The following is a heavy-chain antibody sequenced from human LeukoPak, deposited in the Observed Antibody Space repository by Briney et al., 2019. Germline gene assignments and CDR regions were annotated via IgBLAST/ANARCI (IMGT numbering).Heavy chain of an antibody. J-gene: IGHJ3*02. D-gene: IGHD3-10*01. CDR3: ARGGGYYGYAFDI. CDR1: GFTFSSYS. Sequence: GGSLRLSCAASGFTFSSYSMNWVRQAPGKGLEWVSYISSSSSTIYYADSVKGRFTISRDNAKNSLYLQMNSLRAEDTAVYYCARGGGYYGYAFDIWGQGTMVTVSS. V-gene: IGHV3-48*01. CDR2: ISSSSSTI.